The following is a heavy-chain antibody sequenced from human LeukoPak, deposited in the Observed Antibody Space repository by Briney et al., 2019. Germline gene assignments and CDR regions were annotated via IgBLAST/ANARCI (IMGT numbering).Heavy chain of an antibody. CDR2: IKLGGSEK. Sequence: GGSLRLSCAASGFTFSNSWMSWVRQAPGKGLERLAFIKLGGSEKYYVDSVKGRFTVSRDNAKESLYLQMNILRVEDTAVYYCARNAPLDYWGQGTLVTVSS. CDR1: GFTFSNSW. J-gene: IGHJ4*02. CDR3: ARNAPLDY. V-gene: IGHV3-7*01. D-gene: IGHD2-2*01.